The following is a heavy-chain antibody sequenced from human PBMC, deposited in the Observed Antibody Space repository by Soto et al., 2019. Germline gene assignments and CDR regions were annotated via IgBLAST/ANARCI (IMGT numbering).Heavy chain of an antibody. CDR1: GYIFTNYD. CDR2: ISAYNGNT. Sequence: ASVKVSCKASGYIFTNYDINWVRQATGQGLEWMGWISAYNGNTNYAQKLQGRVTMTTDTSTSTAYMELRSLRSDDTAVYYCARDYYDSSGYSNWFAPRGQGTLVPVSS. D-gene: IGHD3-22*01. V-gene: IGHV1-18*01. CDR3: ARDYYDSSGYSNWFAP. J-gene: IGHJ5*02.